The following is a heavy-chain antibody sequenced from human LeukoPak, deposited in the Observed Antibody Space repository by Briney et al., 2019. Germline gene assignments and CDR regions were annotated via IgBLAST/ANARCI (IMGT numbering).Heavy chain of an antibody. Sequence: PGGSLRLSCAASGFTFSSYWMHWVRQAPGKGLVWVSRINSDGNSTIYADSVKGRFTISRDNAKNTLYLQMNSLRAGDTAVYYCARRLVVRGVIIYPDDAFDIWGQGTMVTVSS. CDR3: ARRLVVRGVIIYPDDAFDI. CDR2: INSDGNST. CDR1: GFTFSSYW. D-gene: IGHD3-10*01. J-gene: IGHJ3*02. V-gene: IGHV3-74*01.